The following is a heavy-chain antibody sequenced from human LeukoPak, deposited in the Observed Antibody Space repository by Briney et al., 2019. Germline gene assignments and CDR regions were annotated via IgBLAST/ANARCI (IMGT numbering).Heavy chain of an antibody. Sequence: PGGSLRLSCAASGITVSSNYMSWVRQPPGKGLEWGSIIYSGGTTYYADSVQGRCTISRDNSKNTVYLQMNSLRIEDTSVYYCARDPRTTGKSNYGMDVWGQGTTVTVSS. CDR2: IYSGGTT. D-gene: IGHD4-17*01. J-gene: IGHJ6*02. CDR1: GITVSSNY. CDR3: ARDPRTTGKSNYGMDV. V-gene: IGHV3-53*01.